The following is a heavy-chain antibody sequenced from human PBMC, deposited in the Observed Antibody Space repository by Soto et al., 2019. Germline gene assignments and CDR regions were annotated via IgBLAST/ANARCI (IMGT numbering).Heavy chain of an antibody. CDR1: GFTFSSYW. CDR2: IKQDGSEK. V-gene: IGHV3-7*01. Sequence: GGSLRLSCAASGFTFSSYWMSWVRQAPGKGLEWVANIKQDGSEKYYVDSVKGRFTISRDNAKNSLYLQMNSLRGEDTAVDYCAKDQSSHYFDYWGQGTLVTVSS. CDR3: AKDQSSHYFDY. J-gene: IGHJ4*02.